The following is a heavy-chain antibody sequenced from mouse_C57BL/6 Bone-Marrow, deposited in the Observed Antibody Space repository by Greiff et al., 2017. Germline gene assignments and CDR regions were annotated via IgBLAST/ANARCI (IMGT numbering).Heavy chain of an antibody. Sequence: EVQLQQSGAELVRPGASVKLSCTASGFNIKDDYMHWVKQRPEQGLEWIGWIDPENGDTEYASKFQGKATITADTSSNTADLQIISLTSEDTAVYYWTTGGNYVAMDYWGQGTSVIVSS. D-gene: IGHD2-1*01. J-gene: IGHJ4*01. CDR2: IDPENGDT. CDR3: TTGGNYVAMDY. V-gene: IGHV14-4*01. CDR1: GFNIKDDY.